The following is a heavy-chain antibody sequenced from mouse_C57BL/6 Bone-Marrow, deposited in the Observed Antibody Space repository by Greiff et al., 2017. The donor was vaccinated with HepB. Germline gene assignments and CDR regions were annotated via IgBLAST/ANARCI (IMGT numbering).Heavy chain of an antibody. V-gene: IGHV3-6*01. J-gene: IGHJ4*01. D-gene: IGHD1-1*01. CDR1: GYSITSGYY. CDR2: ISYDGSN. Sequence: EVKLMESGPGLVKPSQSLSLTCSVTGYSITSGYYWNWIRQFPGNKLEWMGYISYDGSNNYNPSLKNRISITRDTSKNQFFLKLNSVTTEDTATYYCARITTVPYYAMDYWGQGTSVTVSS. CDR3: ARITTVPYYAMDY.